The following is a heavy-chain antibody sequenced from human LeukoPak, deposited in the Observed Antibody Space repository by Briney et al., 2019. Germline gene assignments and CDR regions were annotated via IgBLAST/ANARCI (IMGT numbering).Heavy chain of an antibody. Sequence: SETLSLTCTVSGGSISSGGYYWSWIRQHPGKGLEWIGYIYYSGSTYYNPSLKSRVTISVDTSKNQFSLKLSSVTAADTAVYYCARVVVQLWPNWFDPWGQGTLVTVSS. V-gene: IGHV4-30-4*08. CDR3: ARVVVQLWPNWFDP. CDR1: GGSISSGGYY. J-gene: IGHJ5*02. D-gene: IGHD5-18*01. CDR2: IYYSGST.